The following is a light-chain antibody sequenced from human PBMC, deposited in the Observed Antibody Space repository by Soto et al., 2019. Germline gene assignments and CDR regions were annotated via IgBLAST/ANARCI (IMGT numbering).Light chain of an antibody. CDR3: QQYNSYSPWT. J-gene: IGKJ1*01. CDR1: QSVFSS. CDR2: GAA. Sequence: DIVMTQSPVTLSVSPGERATLSCRASQSVFSSLAWYQQKPGQAPRLLIYGAATRATGIPARFSGSGSGTEFTLTISSLQSEDFATYYCQQYNSYSPWTFGQGTKVEIK. V-gene: IGKV3-15*01.